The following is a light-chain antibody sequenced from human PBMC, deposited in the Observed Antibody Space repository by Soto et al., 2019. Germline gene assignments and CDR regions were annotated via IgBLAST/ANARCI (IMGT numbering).Light chain of an antibody. CDR3: GSYTSRSTLV. J-gene: IGLJ2*01. CDR2: DVS. Sequence: QSALTQPASVSGSPGQSITISCTGTSSDVGGYNYVSWYQQHPGKAPKLMIYDVSSRPSGVSNRFSGSTSGNTASLTISGLQAEDEAVYYCGSYTSRSTLVFGGGTKLTVL. CDR1: SSDVGGYNY. V-gene: IGLV2-14*01.